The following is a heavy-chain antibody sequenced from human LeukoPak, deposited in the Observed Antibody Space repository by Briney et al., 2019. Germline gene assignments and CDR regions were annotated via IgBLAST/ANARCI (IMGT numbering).Heavy chain of an antibody. CDR1: GFTFSSYE. V-gene: IGHV3-48*03. CDR2: ISSSGSTI. CDR3: ARAAAGRGYFQH. J-gene: IGHJ1*01. D-gene: IGHD6-13*01. Sequence: GGSLRLSCAASGFTFSSYEMNWVRQAPGKGLEWVSYISSSGSTIYYADSVKGRFTISRDNAKNSLYLQMNSLRAEDTAVYYYARAAAGRGYFQHWGQGTLVTVSS.